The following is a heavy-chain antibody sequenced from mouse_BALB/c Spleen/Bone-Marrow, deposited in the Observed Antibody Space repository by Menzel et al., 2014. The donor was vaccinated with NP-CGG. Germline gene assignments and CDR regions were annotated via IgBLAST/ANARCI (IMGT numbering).Heavy chain of an antibody. CDR2: ISTGGGSI. CDR3: ASPHAGREEDYCDLDV. CDR1: GFDFSKYD. D-gene: IGHD4-1*01. J-gene: IGHJ4*01. Sequence: EVQLVESGGGLVKPGGSLKLSCAASGFDFSKYDMSWIRQTPEKRLEWVAYISTGGGSINYPHTVKGRFTISRDNAKNTKSLQMISLKSKDAAMYYCASPHAGREEDYCDLDVWGEGTSVTVSS. V-gene: IGHV5-12-1*01.